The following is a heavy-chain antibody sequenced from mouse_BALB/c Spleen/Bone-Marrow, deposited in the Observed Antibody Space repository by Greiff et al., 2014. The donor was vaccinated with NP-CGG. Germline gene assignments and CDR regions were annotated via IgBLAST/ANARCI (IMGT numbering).Heavy chain of an antibody. J-gene: IGHJ2*01. V-gene: IGHV5-17*02. CDR3: TRGGNWDDFDY. Sequence: EVKLMESGGGLVQPGGSRKLSCAASGFTFSSFGMHWVRQAPEKGLEWVAYISSGSSTIFYADTVKGRFTVSRDNPKNTLFLQMTSLRSEVTAMYYCTRGGNWDDFDYWGQGTTLTVSS. D-gene: IGHD4-1*01. CDR2: ISSGSSTI. CDR1: GFTFSSFG.